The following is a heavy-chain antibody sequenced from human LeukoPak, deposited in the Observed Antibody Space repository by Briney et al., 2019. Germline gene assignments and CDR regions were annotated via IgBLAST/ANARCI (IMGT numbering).Heavy chain of an antibody. CDR3: ASPDCSGGSCQSGVFGY. CDR1: GGAFSGYY. J-gene: IGHJ4*02. V-gene: IGHV4-34*01. D-gene: IGHD2-15*01. Sequence: SETLSLTCAVYGGAFSGYYWSWIRQPPGKGLEWIGEINHSGSINYNPSLKSRVTISIDTSKNQFSLKLSSVTAADTAVYYCASPDCSGGSCQSGVFGYWGQGTLVTVSS. CDR2: INHSGSI.